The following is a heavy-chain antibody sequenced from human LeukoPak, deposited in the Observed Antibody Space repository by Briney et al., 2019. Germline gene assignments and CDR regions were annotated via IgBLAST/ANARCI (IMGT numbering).Heavy chain of an antibody. CDR2: INPNSGGT. CDR1: GYTFTGYY. CDR3: AREVWVNLGNTGYYTRFGY. D-gene: IGHD3/OR15-3a*01. Sequence: SVTVSFKASGYTFTGYYMHWVRQAPGQGLEWMGWINPNSGGTNYAQKFQGRVTMTRDTSISTAYMELSRLRSDDTAVYYCAREVWVNLGNTGYYTRFGYWGQETLVTVSS. V-gene: IGHV1-2*02. J-gene: IGHJ4*02.